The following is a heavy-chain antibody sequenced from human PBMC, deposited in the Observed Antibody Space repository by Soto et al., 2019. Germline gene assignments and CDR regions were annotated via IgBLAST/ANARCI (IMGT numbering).Heavy chain of an antibody. CDR2: TYYRSKWYN. CDR1: GDSVSSNSAA. J-gene: IGHJ4*02. CDR3: AREGGYSSSWFPRYFDY. Sequence: SQTLSLTCAISGDSVSSNSAAWNWIRQSPSRGLERLGRTYYRSKWYNDYAVSVKSRITINPDTSKNQFSLQLNSVTPEDTAVYYCAREGGYSSSWFPRYFDYWGQGTLVTVSS. V-gene: IGHV6-1*01. D-gene: IGHD6-13*01.